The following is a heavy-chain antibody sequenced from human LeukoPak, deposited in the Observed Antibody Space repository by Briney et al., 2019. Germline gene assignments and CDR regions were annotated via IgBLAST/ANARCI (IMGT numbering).Heavy chain of an antibody. J-gene: IGHJ4*02. D-gene: IGHD3-22*01. V-gene: IGHV4-34*01. CDR3: ARTLDTSGYYRNFDF. CDR1: GGSFSGHY. CDR2: INHSGST. Sequence: SETLSLTCGVYGGSFSGHYWSWIRQPPGKGLEWIEEINHSGSTDYNPSLKSRVSISVDTSKIQFSLKLSSVTAADTAVYYCARTLDTSGYYRNFDFWGQGTLVTVSS.